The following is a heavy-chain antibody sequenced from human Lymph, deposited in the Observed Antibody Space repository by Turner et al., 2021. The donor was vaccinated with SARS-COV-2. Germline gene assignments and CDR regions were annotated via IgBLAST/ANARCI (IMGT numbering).Heavy chain of an antibody. Sequence: QLQLPESGPGLVKPSETLSLTCTVSGGSISSSSYYWGWIRQPPGKGLEWIGSIYYSGSTYYNPSLKSRVTISVDTSKNQFSLKLSSVTAADTAVYHCARQRLTRYGMDVWGQGTTVTVSS. V-gene: IGHV4-39*01. D-gene: IGHD2-21*02. J-gene: IGHJ6*02. CDR1: GGSISSSSYY. CDR2: IYYSGST. CDR3: ARQRLTRYGMDV.